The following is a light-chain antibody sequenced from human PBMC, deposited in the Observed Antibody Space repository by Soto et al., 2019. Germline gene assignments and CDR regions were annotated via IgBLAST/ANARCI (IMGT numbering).Light chain of an antibody. CDR3: CSYAGSGTWV. Sequence: QSALTQPASVSGSPGQSITISCTGTSSDVGSYNLVSWYQQHPGKAPKLMISEGNKRPSGVSNRYSGSKSGNTASLTISGLQAEDEADYYCCSYAGSGTWVFGGGTKLTVL. CDR2: EGN. CDR1: SSDVGSYNL. J-gene: IGLJ3*02. V-gene: IGLV2-23*01.